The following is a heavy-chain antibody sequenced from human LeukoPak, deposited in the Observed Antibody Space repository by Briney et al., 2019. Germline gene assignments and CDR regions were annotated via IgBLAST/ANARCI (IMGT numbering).Heavy chain of an antibody. Sequence: GGSLRLSCAASGFTFSSSAMSWVRQAPGKGLEWVSGINDRGYSTVYADSVKGRFTLSRDNSRNTLCLQMNSLGVEDTAVYYCAKDRDSGSGDYLWGLFDHWGQGTPVSVSS. D-gene: IGHD3-10*01. CDR1: GFTFSSSA. J-gene: IGHJ5*02. CDR2: INDRGYST. V-gene: IGHV3-23*01. CDR3: AKDRDSGSGDYLWGLFDH.